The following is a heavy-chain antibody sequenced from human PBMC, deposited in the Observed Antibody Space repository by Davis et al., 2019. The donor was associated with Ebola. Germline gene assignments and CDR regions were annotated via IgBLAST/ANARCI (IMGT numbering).Heavy chain of an antibody. CDR1: GYTFTGSY. V-gene: IGHV1-2*02. D-gene: IGHD4-23*01. Sequence: ASVKVSCKASGYTFTGSYMHWVRQAPGQGLECMGWINPNSGGTKYAQNFQGRVTMTRDTSISTAYMEVNTLRSDDTAVYYCASGLGWELLRRNEAFDIWGRGTLVTVSS. CDR2: INPNSGGT. J-gene: IGHJ3*02. CDR3: ASGLGWELLRRNEAFDI.